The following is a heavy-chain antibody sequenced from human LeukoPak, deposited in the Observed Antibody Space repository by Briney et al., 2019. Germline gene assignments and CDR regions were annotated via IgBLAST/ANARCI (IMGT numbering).Heavy chain of an antibody. Sequence: GRSLRLSCAASGFTFSSYGMHWVRQAPGKGLEWVAVISYDGSNKYYADSVKGRFTISRDNSKNTLYLQMSNLRSEDTAVYYCAKDRPPRAVAGTGEQDSWGQGTLVTVSS. CDR2: ISYDGSNK. CDR1: GFTFSSYG. V-gene: IGHV3-30*18. CDR3: AKDRPPRAVAGTGEQDS. D-gene: IGHD6-19*01. J-gene: IGHJ4*02.